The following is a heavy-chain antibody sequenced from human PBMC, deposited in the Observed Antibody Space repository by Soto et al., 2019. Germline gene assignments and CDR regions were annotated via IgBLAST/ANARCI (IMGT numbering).Heavy chain of an antibody. Sequence: SVKVSCKASGGTFSSYAISWVRQAPGQGLEWMGGIIPIFGTANYAQKFQGRVTITADESTSTAYMELSSLRSEDTAVYYCASPAPAGVNPPLSGMGGLGRGTTGAVAS. CDR2: IIPIFGTA. J-gene: IGHJ6*01. CDR3: ASPAPAGVNPPLSGMGG. D-gene: IGHD3-10*01. CDR1: GGTFSSYA. V-gene: IGHV1-69*13.